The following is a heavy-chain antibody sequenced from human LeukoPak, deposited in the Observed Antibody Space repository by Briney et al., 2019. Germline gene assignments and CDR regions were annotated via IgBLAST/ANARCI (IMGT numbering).Heavy chain of an antibody. CDR1: GFTFSSYA. D-gene: IGHD2-15*01. CDR3: AKDGVAASSNY. CDR2: ISGSGSRT. V-gene: IGHV3-23*01. J-gene: IGHJ4*02. Sequence: AGSLRLSCPASGFTFSSYAMSWVRQAQGKGLEWVSAISGSGSRTYYADSVKGRFTISRDNSKNTLYLQMNSLRAEDTAVYYCAKDGVAASSNYWGQGTLVTVSS.